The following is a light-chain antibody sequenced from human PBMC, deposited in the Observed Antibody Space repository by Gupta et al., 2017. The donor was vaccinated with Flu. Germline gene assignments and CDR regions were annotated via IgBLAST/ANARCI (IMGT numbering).Light chain of an antibody. CDR2: STS. Sequence: ETVLTQSPCTLSLSPGESVTLSCRASQTVHSDFLVWYQQKPGQAPRLLIYSTSIRAAGIPGRFSGSWSGTDFTLTISRLEPEDFAVYYCQQYGSSFPFGQGTRLEI. V-gene: IGKV3-20*01. J-gene: IGKJ5*01. CDR3: QQYGSSFP. CDR1: QTVHSDF.